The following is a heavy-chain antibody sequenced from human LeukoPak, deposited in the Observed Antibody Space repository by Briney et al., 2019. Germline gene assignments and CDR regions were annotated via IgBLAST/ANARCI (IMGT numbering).Heavy chain of an antibody. J-gene: IGHJ4*02. Sequence: SETLSLTCTVSGYSISSGYYWGWIRQPPGKGLEWIGSIYHSGSTYYNPSLKSRVTISVDTSKNQFSLKLSSVTAADTAVYYCAGDRDDYSSYAGRNVVDYWGQGTLVTVSS. CDR3: AGDRDDYSSYAGRNVVDY. CDR1: GYSISSGYY. D-gene: IGHD4-11*01. V-gene: IGHV4-38-2*02. CDR2: IYHSGST.